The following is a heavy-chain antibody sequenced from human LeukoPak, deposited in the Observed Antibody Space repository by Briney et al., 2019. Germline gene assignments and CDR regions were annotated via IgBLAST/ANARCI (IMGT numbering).Heavy chain of an antibody. J-gene: IGHJ6*03. CDR2: FYQSGDT. V-gene: IGHV4-39*07. Sequence: SETLSLTCTVSGGSISSSTSSWGWIRQPPGDGLEWIGNFYQSGDTYYNPSLKSRVSISVDTSKNQLSLRLNSVTAADTAVYYCARQDYCNYYYMDVWGKGTTVSVSS. CDR3: ARQDYCNYYYMDV. CDR1: GGSISSSTSS.